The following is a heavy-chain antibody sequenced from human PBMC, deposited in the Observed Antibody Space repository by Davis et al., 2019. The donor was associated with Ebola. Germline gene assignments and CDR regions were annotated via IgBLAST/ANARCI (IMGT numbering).Heavy chain of an antibody. CDR1: GFTFDDFA. V-gene: IGHV3-7*03. Sequence: GGSLRLSCAASGFTFDDFAMHWARQAPGKGLEWVANIKQDGSEKYYVDSVKGRFTISRDNAKNSLYLQMNSLRAEDTAVYYCAREAVAGYDYWGQGTLVTVSS. CDR2: IKQDGSEK. CDR3: AREAVAGYDY. J-gene: IGHJ4*02. D-gene: IGHD6-19*01.